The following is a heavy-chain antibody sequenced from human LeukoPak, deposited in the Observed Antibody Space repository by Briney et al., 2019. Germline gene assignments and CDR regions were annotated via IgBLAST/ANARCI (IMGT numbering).Heavy chain of an antibody. CDR2: IYYSGGT. CDR1: GGSISSGNYY. V-gene: IGHV4-31*03. D-gene: IGHD3-9*01. CDR3: ARLDTLTGPNFHR. J-gene: IGHJ4*02. Sequence: PSQTLSPICTVFGGSISSGNYYCSWLRQHPGKGLEWIGYIYYSGGTQYNPSLKSRLTISVDTSKNQFSLRLSSVTAADTAVYYFARLDTLTGPNFHRWGQGTLVSVSS.